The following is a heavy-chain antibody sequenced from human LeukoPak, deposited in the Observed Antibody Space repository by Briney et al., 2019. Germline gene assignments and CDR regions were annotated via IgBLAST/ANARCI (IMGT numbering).Heavy chain of an antibody. V-gene: IGHV1-46*01. CDR1: GYTFTSHY. J-gene: IGHJ4*02. CDR2: INSSGDYT. Sequence: ASVKVSCKASGYTFTSHYMHWVRQAPGQGPEWMGIINSSGDYTSYAQKFQGRVTMTRDTSTSTLYMELSGLRSEDTAVYYCARESDPYYFDYWGQGTLVTVSS. CDR3: ARESDPYYFDY.